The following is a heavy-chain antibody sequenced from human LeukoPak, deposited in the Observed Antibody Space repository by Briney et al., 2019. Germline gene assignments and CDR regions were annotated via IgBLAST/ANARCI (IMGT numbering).Heavy chain of an antibody. CDR3: ARGLQENLAWLQAFSAFDI. CDR2: ISAYNGDT. CDR1: GYTFTSYG. J-gene: IGHJ3*02. V-gene: IGHV1-18*01. D-gene: IGHD6-19*01. Sequence: GASVKVSCKASGYTFTSYGISWVRQAPGKGLEWMGWISAYNGDTNYAQKLQGRVTMTTDTSTSTAYMELRSLRSDDTAVYYCARGLQENLAWLQAFSAFDIWGQGTMVTVSS.